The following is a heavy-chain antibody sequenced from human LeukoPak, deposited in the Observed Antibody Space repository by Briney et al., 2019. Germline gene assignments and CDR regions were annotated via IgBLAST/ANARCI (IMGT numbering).Heavy chain of an antibody. D-gene: IGHD3-3*01. J-gene: IGHJ6*03. Sequence: KPSETLSLTCAVYGGSFSGYYWSWIRQPPGKGLEWIGEINHSGSTNYNPSLKSRVTISVDTSKNQFSLKLSSVTAADTAVYYCARDGARGVDFWSGYWAPLTYYYYMDVWGKGTTVTVSS. CDR2: INHSGST. CDR1: GGSFSGYY. CDR3: ARDGARGVDFWSGYWAPLTYYYYMDV. V-gene: IGHV4-34*01.